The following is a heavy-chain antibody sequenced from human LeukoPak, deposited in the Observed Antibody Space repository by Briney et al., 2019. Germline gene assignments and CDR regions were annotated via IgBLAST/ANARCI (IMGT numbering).Heavy chain of an antibody. CDR3: ARVAAAGNYYFDY. CDR2: IYYSGST. J-gene: IGHJ4*02. Sequence: PSETLSLTCTVSGGSISSYYWSWIRQPPGKGLEWIGYIYYSGSTNYNPSLKSRVTMSVDTSKNQFSLKLSSVTAADTAVYFCARVAAAGNYYFDYWGQGTLVTVSS. D-gene: IGHD6-13*01. CDR1: GGSISSYY. V-gene: IGHV4-59*12.